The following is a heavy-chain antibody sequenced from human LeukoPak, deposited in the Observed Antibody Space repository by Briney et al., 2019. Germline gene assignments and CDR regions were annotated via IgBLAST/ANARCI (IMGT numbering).Heavy chain of an antibody. V-gene: IGHV4-59*01. J-gene: IGHJ4*02. D-gene: IGHD3-10*02. CDR2: IYYAGST. CDR1: GGSISSYF. Sequence: PSETLSLTCTLSGGSISSYFWSWIRQPPGKKLEWVGYIYYAGSTNYNPSLKSRVTISVDTPKNQFSLKLSSMTAADTAVYYCARAPRWSGSTSFFDYWGQGTLVTVSS. CDR3: ARAPRWSGSTSFFDY.